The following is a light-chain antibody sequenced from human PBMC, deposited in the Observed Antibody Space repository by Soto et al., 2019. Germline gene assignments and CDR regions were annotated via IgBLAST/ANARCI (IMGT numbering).Light chain of an antibody. V-gene: IGKV1-9*01. Sequence: DIQLTQSPSFLSASVGDRVTITCRASQGISSYLAWYQQKPGKAPKLLIYAASTVQSGVPLRFSGSGSGTEFILTISRLQPEDFATYYCQQLDTYPLTFGGGTKVEIK. CDR3: QQLDTYPLT. CDR1: QGISSY. CDR2: AAS. J-gene: IGKJ4*01.